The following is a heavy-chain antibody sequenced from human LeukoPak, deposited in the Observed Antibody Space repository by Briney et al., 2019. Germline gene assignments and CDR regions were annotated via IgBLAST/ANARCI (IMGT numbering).Heavy chain of an antibody. Sequence: GGSLRLSCAASGFTFSSYAMSWVRQAPGKGLEWVSAISGSGGSTYYADSVKGRFTISRDNSKNTLYLQMNSLRAEDTAVYYCAKDRGATKYYDILTGSLNWGQGTLVTVSS. CDR2: ISGSGGST. CDR1: GFTFSSYA. CDR3: AKDRGATKYYDILTGSLN. D-gene: IGHD3-9*01. V-gene: IGHV3-23*01. J-gene: IGHJ4*02.